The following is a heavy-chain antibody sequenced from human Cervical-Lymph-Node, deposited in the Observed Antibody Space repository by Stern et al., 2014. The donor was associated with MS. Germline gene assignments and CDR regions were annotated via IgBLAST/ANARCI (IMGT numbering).Heavy chain of an antibody. CDR3: ARERQQYCNSEGCSYWYFDL. V-gene: IGHV4-4*02. D-gene: IGHD2/OR15-2a*01. CDR1: GGSVSSTNW. J-gene: IGHJ2*01. Sequence: VQLQESGPGLVKPSGTLSLTCAVSGGSVSSTNWWSWVRQSPGKGLEWIGNIYHSGASTSRPSLRSRVSISLDTSKNPLSLHLTSVTAADTAVYYCARERQQYCNSEGCSYWYFDLWGRGTLVTVSS. CDR2: IYHSGAS.